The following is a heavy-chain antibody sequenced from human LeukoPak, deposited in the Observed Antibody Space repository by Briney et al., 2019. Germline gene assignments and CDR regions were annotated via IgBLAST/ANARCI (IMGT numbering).Heavy chain of an antibody. CDR2: ISWNSGTI. J-gene: IGHJ4*02. CDR3: AKGNNYGQSNPHDY. V-gene: IGHV3-9*01. CDR1: GFTFDDYA. Sequence: GGSLRLSCAASGFTFDDYAVHWVRQAPGKGLEWVSGISWNSGTIGYADSVKGRFTISRDNAKSSLYLQMNSLRAEDTALYYCAKGNNYGQSNPHDYWGQGTLVTVSS. D-gene: IGHD4-17*01.